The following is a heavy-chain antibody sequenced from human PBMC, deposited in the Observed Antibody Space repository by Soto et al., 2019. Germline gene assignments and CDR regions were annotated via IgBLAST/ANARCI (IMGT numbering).Heavy chain of an antibody. Sequence: SETLSLTCTVSDGSISSSSYYWGWIRQPPGKGLEWIGSIYYSGSTYYNPSLKSRVTISVDTSKNQFSLKLSSVTAADTAVYYCARIAAAAKGDYFDYWGQGTLVTVSS. CDR2: IYYSGST. V-gene: IGHV4-39*01. CDR3: ARIAAAAKGDYFDY. D-gene: IGHD6-13*01. CDR1: DGSISSSSYY. J-gene: IGHJ4*02.